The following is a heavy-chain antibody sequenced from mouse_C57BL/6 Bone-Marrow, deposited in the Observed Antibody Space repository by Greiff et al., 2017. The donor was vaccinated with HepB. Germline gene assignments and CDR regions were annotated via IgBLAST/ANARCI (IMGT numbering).Heavy chain of an antibody. CDR1: GFTFSDYG. J-gene: IGHJ3*01. D-gene: IGHD2-1*01. Sequence: EVKLMESGGGLVQPGGSLKLSCAASGFTFSDYGMAWVRQAPRKGPEWVAFISNLAYSIYYADTVTGRFTISRENAKNTLYLEMSSLRSEDTAMYYCASPQIYLGFAYWGQGTLVTVSA. CDR2: ISNLAYSI. CDR3: ASPQIYLGFAY. V-gene: IGHV5-15*01.